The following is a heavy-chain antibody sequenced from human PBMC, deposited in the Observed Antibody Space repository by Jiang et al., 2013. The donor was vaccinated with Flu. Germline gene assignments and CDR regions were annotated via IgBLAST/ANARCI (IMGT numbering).Heavy chain of an antibody. CDR1: GFAFSTFA. J-gene: IGHJ4*02. CDR3: TRDNAPFIAAVATHDY. V-gene: IGHV3-30-3*01. Sequence: LRLSCEASGFAFSTFAMHWVRQVPGKGLEWVAVISYDGNKIYYADSVKGRFTISRDNSKNTLFLQVNSLRLEDAAVYYCTRDNAPFIAAVATHDYWGQGTLVTVSS. CDR2: ISYDGNKI. D-gene: IGHD6-13*01.